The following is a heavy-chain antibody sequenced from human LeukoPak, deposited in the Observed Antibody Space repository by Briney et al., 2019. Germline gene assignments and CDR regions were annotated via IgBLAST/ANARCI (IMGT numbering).Heavy chain of an antibody. J-gene: IGHJ4*02. V-gene: IGHV3-23*01. CDR3: ANHYYRSGSYYNGYY. CDR1: GFTFSSYA. Sequence: PGGSLRLSCAASGFTFSSYAMSWVRQAPGKGLEWVSAISGSGGSTYYADSVKGRFTISRDNSKNTLYLQMNSLRAEDTAVYYCANHYYRSGSYYNGYYWGQGTLVTVSS. D-gene: IGHD3-10*01. CDR2: ISGSGGST.